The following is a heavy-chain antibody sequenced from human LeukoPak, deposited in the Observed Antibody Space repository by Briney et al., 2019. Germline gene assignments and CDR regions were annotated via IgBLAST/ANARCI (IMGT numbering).Heavy chain of an antibody. D-gene: IGHD3-10*01. CDR3: ARDRVFLQLNYYGSGRQLDY. J-gene: IGHJ4*02. CDR2: IIPILGIA. CDR1: GYTFTSYA. V-gene: IGHV1-69*04. Sequence: ASVKVSCKASGYTFTSYAISWVRQAPGQGLEWMGRIIPILGIANYAQKFQGRVTITADKSTSTAYMELSSLRSEDTAVYYCARDRVFLQLNYYGSGRQLDYWGQGTLVTVSS.